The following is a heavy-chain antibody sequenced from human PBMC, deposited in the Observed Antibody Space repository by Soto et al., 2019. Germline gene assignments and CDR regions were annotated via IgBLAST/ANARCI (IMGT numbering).Heavy chain of an antibody. J-gene: IGHJ4*02. CDR1: GGSISSGGYY. CDR3: ARGGGSPYHNHEFDF. Sequence: SETLSLTCTVSGGSISSGGYYWSWIRQHPGKGLEWIGYIYYSESTNYNPSLKSRVTISVDTSKNQFSLTLSSVTAADTAVYYCARGGGSPYHNHEFDFWGQGTLVTVSS. V-gene: IGHV4-61*08. CDR2: IYYSEST. D-gene: IGHD6-13*01.